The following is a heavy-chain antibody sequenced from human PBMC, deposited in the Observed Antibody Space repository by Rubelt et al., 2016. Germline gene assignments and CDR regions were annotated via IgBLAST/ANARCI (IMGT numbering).Heavy chain of an antibody. CDR2: INPSGGST. CDR3: ARDSSNLAARLPNFDY. J-gene: IGHJ4*02. CDR1: GYIFTSYS. Sequence: GYIFTSYSMHWVRQAPGQGLEWMGIINPSGGSTTYAQKFQGRVSMTRDTSTSTVYMGLRSLRYEDTALYYCARDSSNLAARLPNFDYWGQGTLVSVSS. V-gene: IGHV1-46*01. D-gene: IGHD6-6*01.